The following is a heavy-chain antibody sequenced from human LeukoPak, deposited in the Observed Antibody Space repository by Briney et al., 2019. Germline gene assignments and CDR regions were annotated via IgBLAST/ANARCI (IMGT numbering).Heavy chain of an antibody. Sequence: SETLSLTCTVSGGSLSDYYWTWVRQPPGKGLEWIGYIYYSGSTNYNPSLKSRVTISVDTSKTQFSLKLTSVTAADTAVYYCARHWSLVGGPFDYWGQGTLVTVSS. J-gene: IGHJ4*02. CDR2: IYYSGST. V-gene: IGHV4-59*01. CDR1: GGSLSDYY. D-gene: IGHD3-16*01. CDR3: ARHWSLVGGPFDY.